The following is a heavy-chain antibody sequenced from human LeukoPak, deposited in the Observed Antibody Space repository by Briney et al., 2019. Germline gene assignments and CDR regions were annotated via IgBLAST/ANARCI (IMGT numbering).Heavy chain of an antibody. J-gene: IGHJ6*02. CDR2: IYYSGST. CDR3: ARDGGSLYYYGMDV. V-gene: IGHV4-59*01. CDR1: GGSISSYY. D-gene: IGHD1-14*01. Sequence: KPSETLSLTCTVSGGSISSYYWSWIRQPPGKGLEWIGYIYYSGSTNYNPSLKSRVTISVDTSKSQFSLKLSSVTAADTAVYYCARDGGSLYYYGMDVWGQGTTVTVSS.